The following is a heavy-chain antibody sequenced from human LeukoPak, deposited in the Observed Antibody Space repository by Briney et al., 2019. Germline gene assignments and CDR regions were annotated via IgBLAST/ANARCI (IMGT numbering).Heavy chain of an antibody. J-gene: IGHJ4*02. Sequence: ASVKVSCKASGYTFTGYYMHWVRQAPGQGLEWMGRINPNSGGTNYAQKFQGRVTMTRDTSISTAYMELSRLRSDDTAVYYCARDLVQRGNYYDSSGPLGYWGQGTLVTVSS. V-gene: IGHV1-2*06. CDR3: ARDLVQRGNYYDSSGPLGY. CDR2: INPNSGGT. D-gene: IGHD3-22*01. CDR1: GYTFTGYY.